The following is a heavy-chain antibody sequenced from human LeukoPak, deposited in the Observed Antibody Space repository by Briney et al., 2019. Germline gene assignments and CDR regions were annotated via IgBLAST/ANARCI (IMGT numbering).Heavy chain of an antibody. V-gene: IGHV4-59*01. CDR2: IYYSGST. CDR3: ARVGRYGYNLEYFDY. Sequence: PSETLSLTCTVSGGSISSYYWSWIRQPPGKGLEWIGYIYYSGSTNYNPSLESRVTISVDTSKNQFSLKLSSVTAADTAVYYCARVGRYGYNLEYFDYWGQGTLVTVSS. D-gene: IGHD5-24*01. CDR1: GGSISSYY. J-gene: IGHJ4*02.